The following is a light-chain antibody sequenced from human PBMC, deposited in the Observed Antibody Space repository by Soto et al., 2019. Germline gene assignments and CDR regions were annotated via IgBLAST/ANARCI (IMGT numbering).Light chain of an antibody. CDR3: QQANSFPWT. CDR2: AAS. J-gene: IGKJ1*01. Sequence: DIQMTQSSSTLSASVGDRVTMTCRASQGINSWLAWYQQKPGKAPKLLIYAASNLQSGVPSRFSGSGSGTDFTLTISSLQPEDFATYYCQQANSFPWTFGQGTKV. CDR1: QGINSW. V-gene: IGKV1-12*01.